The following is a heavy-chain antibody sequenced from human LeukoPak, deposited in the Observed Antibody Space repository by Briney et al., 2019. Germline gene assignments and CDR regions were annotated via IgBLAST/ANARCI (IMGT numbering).Heavy chain of an antibody. CDR1: GFTFSSYE. D-gene: IGHD4-23*01. CDR3: ARDYDGGNSFDY. Sequence: PGGSLRLSCAASGFTFSSYEMNWVRQAPGKGIHWVSYIRSSGSTIYYADSVKGRFTISRDDAKNSLYLQMNSLRVEDTAVYYCARDYDGGNSFDYWGQGTLVTVSS. V-gene: IGHV3-48*03. CDR2: IRSSGSTI. J-gene: IGHJ4*02.